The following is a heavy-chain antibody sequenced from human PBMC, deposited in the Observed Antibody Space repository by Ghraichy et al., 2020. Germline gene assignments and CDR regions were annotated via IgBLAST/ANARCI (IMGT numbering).Heavy chain of an antibody. J-gene: IGHJ5*02. D-gene: IGHD2-2*01. Sequence: ASVKVSCKASGYTFTSYGISWVRQAPGQGLEWMGWISAYNGNTNYAQKLQGRVTMTTDTSTSTAYMELRSLRSDDTAVYYCARRIVVVPAAKVSPWFDPWGQGTLVTVSS. V-gene: IGHV1-18*01. CDR2: ISAYNGNT. CDR3: ARRIVVVPAAKVSPWFDP. CDR1: GYTFTSYG.